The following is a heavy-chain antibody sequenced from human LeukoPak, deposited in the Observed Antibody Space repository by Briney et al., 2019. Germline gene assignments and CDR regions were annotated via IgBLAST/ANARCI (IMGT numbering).Heavy chain of an antibody. J-gene: IGHJ4*02. CDR2: IKQVGSEK. CDR3: ARVRWPGAKY. CDR1: GFTFSTFW. D-gene: IGHD5-24*01. Sequence: GGSLRLSCVGSGFTFSTFWMSWVRQAPGGGREWVANIKQVGSEKYYVDSVKGRFTIFRDNAKNSVYLQMNSLRVGDTAVYYCARVRWPGAKYWGQGTLVTVSS. V-gene: IGHV3-7*01.